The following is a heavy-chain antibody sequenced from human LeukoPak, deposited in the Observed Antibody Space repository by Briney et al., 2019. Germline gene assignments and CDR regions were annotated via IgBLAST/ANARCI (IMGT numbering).Heavy chain of an antibody. J-gene: IGHJ4*02. D-gene: IGHD5-18*01. V-gene: IGHV4-59*01. CDR3: ARDKQLWLH. CDR2: IYYSGST. Sequence: SETLSLTCTVSGGSISSYYWSWIRQPPGKGLEWIGYIYYSGSTNYNPSRKSRVTISVDTSKNQFSLKLSSVTAADTAVYYCARDKQLWLHWGQGTLVTVSS. CDR1: GGSISSYY.